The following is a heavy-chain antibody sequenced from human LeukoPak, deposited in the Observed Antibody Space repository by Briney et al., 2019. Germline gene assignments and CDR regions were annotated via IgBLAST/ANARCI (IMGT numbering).Heavy chain of an antibody. D-gene: IGHD2-2*01. CDR1: GGTFSSYA. J-gene: IGHJ3*02. CDR2: IIPIFGTA. CDR3: ARAPVAPAAIGAFDI. Sequence: GASVKDSCKASGGTFSSYAISWVRQAPGQGLEWMGGIIPIFGTANYAQKFQGRVTITTDESTSTAYMELSSLRSEDTAVYYCARAPVAPAAIGAFDIWGQGTMVTVSS. V-gene: IGHV1-69*05.